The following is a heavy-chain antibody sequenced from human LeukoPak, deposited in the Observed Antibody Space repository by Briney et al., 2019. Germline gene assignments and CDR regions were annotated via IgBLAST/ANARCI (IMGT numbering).Heavy chain of an antibody. D-gene: IGHD5-18*01. Sequence: GGSLRLSCAASGFTFSSYSMNWVRQAPGKGLEWVSYISSSSSTIYYADSVKGRFTISRDNAKNSLYLQMNSLRAEDTAVYYCARVRTAMTYGMDVWGQGTTVTVSS. V-gene: IGHV3-48*01. J-gene: IGHJ6*02. CDR1: GFTFSSYS. CDR3: ARVRTAMTYGMDV. CDR2: ISSSSSTI.